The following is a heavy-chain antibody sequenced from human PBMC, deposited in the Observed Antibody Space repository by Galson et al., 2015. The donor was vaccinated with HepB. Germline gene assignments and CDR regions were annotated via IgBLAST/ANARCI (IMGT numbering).Heavy chain of an antibody. CDR1: GFTFSSHS. D-gene: IGHD6-13*01. V-gene: IGHV3-21*01. CDR2: ISGSGRQM. CDR3: ARYGQLAHPIDY. J-gene: IGHJ4*02. Sequence: SLRLSCAGSGFTFSSHSMNWVRQPPGKGLEWVSAISGSGRQMYYADSMKGRFTISRDNAKNSVFLQLNSLRGEDTAVYYCARYGQLAHPIDYWGQGTLVTVSS.